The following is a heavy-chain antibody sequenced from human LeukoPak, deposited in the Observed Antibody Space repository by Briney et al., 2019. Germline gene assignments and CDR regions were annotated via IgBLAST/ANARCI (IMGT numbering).Heavy chain of an antibody. Sequence: GGSLRLSRAASGFTFHNYAIHWVRQAPAQGLEWVSLTSGDGITTYFADSVKGRFTISRDNSKSSLFLQMNSLRTEDTALYYCARDHVYGGADYWGQGTLVTVSS. CDR3: ARDHVYGGADY. CDR2: TSGDGITT. D-gene: IGHD5/OR15-5a*01. J-gene: IGHJ4*02. V-gene: IGHV3-43*02. CDR1: GFTFHNYA.